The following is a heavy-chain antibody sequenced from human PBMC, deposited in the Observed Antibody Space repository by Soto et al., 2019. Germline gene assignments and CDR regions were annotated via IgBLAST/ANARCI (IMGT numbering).Heavy chain of an antibody. J-gene: IGHJ4*02. CDR3: ARAGPRYGSGSYYNV. CDR1: GGSVNGYY. CDR2: INHTGGT. D-gene: IGHD3-10*01. V-gene: IGHV4-34*01. Sequence: SETLSLTCAVYGGSVNGYYWNWIRQPPGKGLEWIGEINHTGGTHYNPSLKSRVTMSVDTSKNQFSLKLSSVTAADTAVYYCARAGPRYGSGSYYNVWGQGTLVTVSS.